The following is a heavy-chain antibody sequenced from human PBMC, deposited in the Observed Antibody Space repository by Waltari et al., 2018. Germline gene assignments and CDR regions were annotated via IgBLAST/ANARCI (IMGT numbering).Heavy chain of an antibody. V-gene: IGHV4-4*07. CDR1: GGSIRSYY. Sequence: QVQLQESGPGLVKPSETLSLTCTVSGGSIRSYYWSWIRQPAGKGLEWIGRIYTSGSTNYNPSLKSRFTMSLDTSRNQISLKLSSVTAADTAVYYCARGDGYDILTAAGTFNYWGQGTLVTVSS. D-gene: IGHD3-9*01. J-gene: IGHJ4*02. CDR3: ARGDGYDILTAAGTFNY. CDR2: IYTSGST.